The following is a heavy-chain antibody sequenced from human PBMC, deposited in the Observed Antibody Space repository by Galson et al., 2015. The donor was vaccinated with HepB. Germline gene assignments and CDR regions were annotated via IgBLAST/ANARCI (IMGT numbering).Heavy chain of an antibody. CDR2: ISGNGGRT. D-gene: IGHD5-18*01. J-gene: IGHJ4*02. V-gene: IGHV3-23*01. CDR1: GFTFSTCA. Sequence: SLRLSCAASGFTFSTCAMTWVRQAPGKGLEWVSTISGNGGRTYYADSVKGRFTISRDNSKDTLYLHMSSLRAEDTAVYYCAKDQIWEFPHFLHYWAQGTLVTVSS. CDR3: AKDQIWEFPHFLHY.